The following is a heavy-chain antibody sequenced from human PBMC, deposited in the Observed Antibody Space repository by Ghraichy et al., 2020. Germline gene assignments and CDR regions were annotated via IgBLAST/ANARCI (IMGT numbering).Heavy chain of an antibody. CDR2: ISSSSGTI. CDR1: GFRFSDYS. Sequence: LSLTCATSGFRFSDYSMTCVRQAPGKGREWVSYISSSSGTIFYADSVKGRFTISRDNVKDSVFLQMNSLRADNTAIYYCARMFAGTICYPHHYFGVDVWGQGTTVTVSS. V-gene: IGHV3-48*01. CDR3: ARMFAGTICYPHHYFGVDV. J-gene: IGHJ6*02. D-gene: IGHD1-1*01.